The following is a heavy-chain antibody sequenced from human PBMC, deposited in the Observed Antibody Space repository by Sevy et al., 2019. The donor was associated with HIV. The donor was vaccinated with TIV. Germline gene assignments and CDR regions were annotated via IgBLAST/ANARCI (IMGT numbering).Heavy chain of an antibody. V-gene: IGHV3-23*01. D-gene: IGHD3-22*01. J-gene: IGHJ4*02. CDR3: ARKYDSSGYFDY. Sequence: GGCLRLSCAASGFTFSNYAMNWVRQAPGKGLEWVSGISGSGGSGDKTNYADYVKGRFTISRDDSKNSLYLQLNSLRAEDTAIYYCARKYDSSGYFDYWGQGTLVTVSS. CDR2: ISGSGGSGDKT. CDR1: GFTFSNYA.